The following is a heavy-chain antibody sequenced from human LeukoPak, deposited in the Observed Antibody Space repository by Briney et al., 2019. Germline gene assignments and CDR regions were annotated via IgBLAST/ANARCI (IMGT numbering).Heavy chain of an antibody. CDR3: TRDGCSGWCHDY. V-gene: IGHV3-7*01. Sequence: GGSLRLSCAASGFTFSTEWMGWVRQAPGKGLEWVATMKEEGGNISYVDSVRGRFTISRDNAKNSLFLQMNSLRADDTAVYYCTRDGCSGWCHDYWGQGTLVTVSS. D-gene: IGHD6-19*01. CDR1: GFTFSTEW. J-gene: IGHJ4*02. CDR2: MKEEGGNI.